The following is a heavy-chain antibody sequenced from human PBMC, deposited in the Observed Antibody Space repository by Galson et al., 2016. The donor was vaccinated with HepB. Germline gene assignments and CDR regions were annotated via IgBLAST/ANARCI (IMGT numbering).Heavy chain of an antibody. CDR3: AKDRWGITAAGTGMDY. Sequence: SLRLSCAASGFTFSNFAMHWVRQAPGKGLEWVADISYGGGDKYYADSVKGRLTISRDNSQNTLYLQMNSLRPEDTAIYYCAKDRWGITAAGTGMDYWSQGTMVTVSS. J-gene: IGHJ4*02. V-gene: IGHV3-30*18. CDR1: GFTFSNFA. CDR2: ISYGGGDK. D-gene: IGHD6-13*01.